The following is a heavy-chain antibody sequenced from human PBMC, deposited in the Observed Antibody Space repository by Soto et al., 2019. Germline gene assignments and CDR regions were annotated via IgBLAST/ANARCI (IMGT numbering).Heavy chain of an antibody. V-gene: IGHV4-61*01. D-gene: IGHD3-3*01. CDR2: IYYSGST. CDR1: GGSVSSGSYY. J-gene: IGHJ6*02. Sequence: SETLSLTCTVSGGSVSSGSYYWSWIRQPPGKGLEWIGYIYYSGSTNYNPSLKSRVTISVDTSKNQFSLKLSSVTAADTAVYYCERLRLKIFGLVAYYYGMDVWGQGTTATVSS. CDR3: ERLRLKIFGLVAYYYGMDV.